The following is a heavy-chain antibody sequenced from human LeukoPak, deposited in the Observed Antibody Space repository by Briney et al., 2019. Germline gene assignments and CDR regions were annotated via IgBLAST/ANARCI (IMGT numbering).Heavy chain of an antibody. Sequence: GSLRLSCAASGFTFSSYAMRWVRQAPGKGLEWVAVISYDGSNKYYADSVEGRFTISRDNSKNTLYLQMNSLRAEDTAVYYCARDEAAWFGELFNHLAPYYYYYGMDVWSQGTTVTVSS. J-gene: IGHJ6*02. CDR1: GFTFSSYA. CDR2: ISYDGSNK. D-gene: IGHD3-10*01. V-gene: IGHV3-30-3*01. CDR3: ARDEAAWFGELFNHLAPYYYYYGMDV.